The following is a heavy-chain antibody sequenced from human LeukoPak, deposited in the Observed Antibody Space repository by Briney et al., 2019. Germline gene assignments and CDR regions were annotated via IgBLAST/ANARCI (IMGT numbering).Heavy chain of an antibody. D-gene: IGHD3-16*02. J-gene: IGHJ3*02. CDR1: GGSFSGYY. Sequence: SETLSLTCAVYGGSFSGYYWSWIRQPPGKGLEWIGEINHSGSTNYNPSLKSRVTISVDTSKNQFSLKLSSVAAADTAVYYCARVQFSNYVWGSYRTTHAFDIWGQGTMVTVSS. CDR3: ARVQFSNYVWGSYRTTHAFDI. CDR2: INHSGST. V-gene: IGHV4-34*01.